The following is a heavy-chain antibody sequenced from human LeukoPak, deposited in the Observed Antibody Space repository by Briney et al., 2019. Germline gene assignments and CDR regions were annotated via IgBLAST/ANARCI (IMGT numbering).Heavy chain of an antibody. V-gene: IGHV1-18*01. Sequence: ASVKVSCKASGYTFTSYGISWVRQAPGQGLEWMGWISAYNGNTNYAQKLQGRVTMTTDTSTSTAYMELRSLRSDDTAVYYCARESCRSVSCYNNWFDPWGQGTLVIVSS. D-gene: IGHD2-2*01. CDR1: GYTFTSYG. CDR2: ISAYNGNT. CDR3: ARESCRSVSCYNNWFDP. J-gene: IGHJ5*02.